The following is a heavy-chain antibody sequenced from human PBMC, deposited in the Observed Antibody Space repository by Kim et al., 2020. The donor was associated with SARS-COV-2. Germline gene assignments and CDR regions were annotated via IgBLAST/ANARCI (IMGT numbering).Heavy chain of an antibody. CDR3: ASLWFGETHPPVNYYYYGMDV. CDR2: IYYSGST. J-gene: IGHJ6*02. CDR1: GGSISSSSYY. Sequence: SETLSLTCTVSGGSISSSSYYWGWIRQPPGKGLEWIGSIYYSGSTYYNPSLKSRVTISVDTSKNQFSLKLSSVTAADTAVYYCASLWFGETHPPVNYYYYGMDVWGQGTTVTVSS. V-gene: IGHV4-39*01. D-gene: IGHD3-10*01.